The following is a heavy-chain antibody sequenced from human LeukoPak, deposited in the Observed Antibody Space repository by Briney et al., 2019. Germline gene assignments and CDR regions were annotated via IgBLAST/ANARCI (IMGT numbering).Heavy chain of an antibody. V-gene: IGHV3-21*01. J-gene: IGHJ4*02. D-gene: IGHD6-13*01. CDR1: RFTFSSYS. CDR2: ISSRSSYI. CDR3: APLGIAAAGTR. Sequence: GGSLRLSCAASRFTFSSYSMNWVRQAPGKVLEWVSSISSRSSYIYYADSVKGRFTIYRDNAKNSLYLQMNSLRAEDTAVYYRAPLGIAAAGTRWGQGTLVTASS.